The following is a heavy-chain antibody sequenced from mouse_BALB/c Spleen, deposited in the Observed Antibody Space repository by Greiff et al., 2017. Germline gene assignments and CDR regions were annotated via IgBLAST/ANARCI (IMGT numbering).Heavy chain of an antibody. V-gene: IGHV1-63*02. J-gene: IGHJ2*01. CDR2: IYPGGGYT. CDR1: GYTFTNYW. CDR3: ARSRDYDALDY. Sequence: VQLQQSGAELVRPGTSVKISCKASGYTFTNYWLGWVKQRPGHGLEWIGDIYPGGGYTNYNEKFKGKATLTADTSSSTAYMQLSSLTSEDSAVYFCARSRDYDALDYWGQGTTLTVSS. D-gene: IGHD2-4*01.